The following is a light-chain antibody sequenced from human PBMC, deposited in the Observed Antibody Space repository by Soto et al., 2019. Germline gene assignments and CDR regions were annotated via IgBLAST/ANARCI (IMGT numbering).Light chain of an antibody. CDR2: GDT. CDR3: QSYDTSLRGVV. V-gene: IGLV1-40*01. Sequence: QAVLTQPPSVSGAPGQGVTISCTGSSSNIGAGYDVQWYQQLPGLTPRLLIYGDTIRPSGVPDRFSASKSGASGSLAITGLQAEDEADYYCQSYDTSLRGVVFGGGTKLTVL. J-gene: IGLJ2*01. CDR1: SSNIGAGYD.